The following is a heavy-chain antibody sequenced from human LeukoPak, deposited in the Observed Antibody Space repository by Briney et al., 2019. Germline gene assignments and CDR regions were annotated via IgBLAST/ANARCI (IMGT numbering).Heavy chain of an antibody. CDR1: GGSISSYY. V-gene: IGHV4-59*01. CDR3: ARGSYYGDRFDY. CDR2: IYYSGST. Sequence: PSETLSLTYTVSGGSISSYYWSWIRQPPGKGLEWIGYIYYSGSTNYNPSLKSRVTISVDTSKNQFSLKLSSVTAADTAVYYCARGSYYGDRFDYWGQGTLVTVSS. D-gene: IGHD4-17*01. J-gene: IGHJ4*02.